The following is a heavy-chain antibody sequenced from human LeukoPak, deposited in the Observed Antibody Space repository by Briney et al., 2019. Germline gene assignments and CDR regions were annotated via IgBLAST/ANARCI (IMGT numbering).Heavy chain of an antibody. V-gene: IGHV4-34*01. D-gene: IGHD2-21*02. J-gene: IGHJ4*02. CDR3: NVVVTAIGDY. CDR2: INHSGST. CDR1: GGSISSHY. Sequence: SSETLSLTCTVPGGSISSHYWSWIRQPPGKGLEWIGEINHSGSTNYNPSLKSRVTISVDTSKNQFSLKLSSVTAADTAVYYCNVVVTAIGDYWGQGTLVTVSS.